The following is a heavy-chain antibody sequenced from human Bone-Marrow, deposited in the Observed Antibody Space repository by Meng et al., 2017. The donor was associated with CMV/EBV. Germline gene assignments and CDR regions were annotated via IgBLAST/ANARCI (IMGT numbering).Heavy chain of an antibody. CDR3: ATTYGGYYDSSGSDY. D-gene: IGHD3-22*01. Sequence: QVQLVQSGAEVKKPGSSVKVSCQPSGGAFSSYAFSWVRQAPGQGLEWMGGIIVLFDTANYAQKFQGRVTITADESTNTAYMELSSLTSDDTAVYYCATTYGGYYDSSGSDYWGQGTLVTVSS. CDR2: IIVLFDTA. V-gene: IGHV1-69*01. CDR1: GGAFSSYA. J-gene: IGHJ4*02.